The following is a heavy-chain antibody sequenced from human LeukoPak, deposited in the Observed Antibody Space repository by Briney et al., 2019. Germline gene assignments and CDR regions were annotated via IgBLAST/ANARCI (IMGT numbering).Heavy chain of an antibody. J-gene: IGHJ4*02. CDR2: ISSSGSNI. D-gene: IGHD3-3*01. V-gene: IGHV3-48*04. Sequence: GGSLRLSCAVSGFTFSRYSMNWVRQAPGKGLEWLSKISSSGSNIYYADSVKGRFTISRDNAKNSLYLQMNSLRAEDTAVYYCARESETHDYWGQGTVVTVSS. CDR1: GFTFSRYS. CDR3: ARESETHDY.